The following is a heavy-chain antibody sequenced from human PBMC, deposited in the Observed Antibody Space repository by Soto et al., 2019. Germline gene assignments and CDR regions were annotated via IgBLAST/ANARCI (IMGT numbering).Heavy chain of an antibody. Sequence: ASVKVSCKASGYTFTSYYMRWVRQAPGQGLEWMGIINPSGGNTNYAQKLQGRVTMTTDTSTSTAYMELSSLRSEDTAVYYCASSPPPVLRYFDWTFDYWGQGTLVTVSS. CDR3: ASSPPPVLRYFDWTFDY. J-gene: IGHJ4*02. CDR1: GYTFTSYY. V-gene: IGHV1-46*01. CDR2: INPSGGNT. D-gene: IGHD3-9*01.